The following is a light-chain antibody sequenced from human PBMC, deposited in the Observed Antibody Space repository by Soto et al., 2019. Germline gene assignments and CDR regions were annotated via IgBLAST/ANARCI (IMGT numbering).Light chain of an antibody. CDR1: SSDVGSYNL. CDR2: EVS. V-gene: IGLV2-23*02. J-gene: IGLJ1*01. Sequence: QSALAQPASVSGSPGQSITISCTGTSSDVGSYNLVSWYQLHPGKAPKLMIYEVSKRPSGVSNRFSGSKSGNTVSLTISGLQAEDEADYYCCSYAGSSTYVFGTGTKVTVL. CDR3: CSYAGSSTYV.